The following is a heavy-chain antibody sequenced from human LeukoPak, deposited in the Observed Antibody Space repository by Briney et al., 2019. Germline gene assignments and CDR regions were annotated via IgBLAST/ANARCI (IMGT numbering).Heavy chain of an antibody. J-gene: IGHJ4*02. CDR2: MNPNSSNT. CDR3: ARSPPRKGTYYFDY. CDR1: GYTFTSYD. D-gene: IGHD3-10*01. V-gene: IGHV1-8*01. Sequence: GASVKVSCKASGYTFTSYDINWVRQATGQGLEWMGWMNPNSSNTGYAQKFQGRVTMTRNTSISTAYMELSSLRSEDTAVYYCARSPPRKGTYYFDYWGQGTLVTVSS.